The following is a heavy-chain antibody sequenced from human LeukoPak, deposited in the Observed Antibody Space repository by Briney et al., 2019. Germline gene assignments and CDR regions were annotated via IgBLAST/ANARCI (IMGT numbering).Heavy chain of an antibody. CDR3: ARHLSGVTGYTYGRGIDY. CDR1: GFTFSDYY. V-gene: IGHV3-7*01. J-gene: IGHJ4*02. CDR2: IKQDGSEK. Sequence: PGGSLRLSCAASGFTFSDYYMSWIRQAPGKGLEWVANIKQDGSEKYYVGSVKGRFTISRDNAKTSLYLQMNSLRAEDTAVYFCARHLSGVTGYTYGRGIDYWGQGTLVTVSS. D-gene: IGHD5-18*01.